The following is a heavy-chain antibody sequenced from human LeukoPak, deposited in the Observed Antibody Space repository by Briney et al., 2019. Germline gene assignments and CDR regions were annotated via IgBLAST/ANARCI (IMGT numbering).Heavy chain of an antibody. CDR2: TYYTSKWNN. Sequence: SQTLSLTFALSGDSVSSSSTAWNWVRQSPSRGLEWLGRTYYTSKWNNDYAVFVKSRITITPDISKNQFSLQLNSVTPEDTAINYCTRGYLKGGFGQWGQGTLVTVSS. D-gene: IGHD2-15*01. CDR3: TRGYLKGGFGQ. V-gene: IGHV6-1*01. J-gene: IGHJ4*02. CDR1: GDSVSSSSTA.